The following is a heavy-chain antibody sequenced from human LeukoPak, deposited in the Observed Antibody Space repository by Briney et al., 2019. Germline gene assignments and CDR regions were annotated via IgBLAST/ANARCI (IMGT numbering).Heavy chain of an antibody. CDR2: ISGSGGST. CDR3: AKFRIAGSMSKERYYFDY. V-gene: IGHV3-23*01. Sequence: GGSLRLSCAASGFTFSSYAMSWVRQAPGKGLEWVSAISGSGGSTYYADSVKGRFTISRDNSKNTLYLQMNSLRAEDTAVYYCAKFRIAGSMSKERYYFDYWGQGTLVTVSS. CDR1: GFTFSSYA. J-gene: IGHJ4*02. D-gene: IGHD3-10*01.